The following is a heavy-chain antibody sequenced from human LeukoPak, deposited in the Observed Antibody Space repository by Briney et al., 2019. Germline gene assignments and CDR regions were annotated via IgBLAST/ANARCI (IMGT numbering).Heavy chain of an antibody. V-gene: IGHV1-46*01. CDR3: ARGRRVYSSGWQFDY. CDR2: INPSGGSK. Sequence: ASVKVSCKASGYTFTSYYMHWVRQAPAQGLEWMGIINPSGGSKSYAQKFQGRVTMTRDTSKRTVYMELSSLRSEDTAVYYCARGRRVYSSGWQFDYWGQGTLVTVSS. CDR1: GYTFTSYY. D-gene: IGHD6-19*01. J-gene: IGHJ4*02.